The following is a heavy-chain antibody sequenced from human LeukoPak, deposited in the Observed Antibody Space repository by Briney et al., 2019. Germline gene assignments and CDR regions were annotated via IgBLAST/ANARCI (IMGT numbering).Heavy chain of an antibody. V-gene: IGHV4-30-2*01. CDR3: ARGTMVDY. CDR2: IYHSGST. J-gene: IGHJ4*02. CDR1: GGSISSGGYS. D-gene: IGHD3-10*01. Sequence: PSQTLSLTCAVSGGSISSGGYSWSWIRQPPGKGLEWIGYIYHSGSTYYNPSLKSRVTMSVDTSKNQFSLKLSSVTAADTAVYYCARGTMVDYWGQGTLVTVSS.